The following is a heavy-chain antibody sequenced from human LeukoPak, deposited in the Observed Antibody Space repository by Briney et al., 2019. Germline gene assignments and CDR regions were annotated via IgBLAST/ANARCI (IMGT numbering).Heavy chain of an antibody. Sequence: SETLSLTCAVYGGSFSGYYWSWIRLPPGKGLEWIGEMNHSGSTNYNPSLKSRVTISVDTSKNQFSLKLSSVTAADTAVYYCARDITGSFDYWGQGNLVTVSS. CDR1: GGSFSGYY. CDR2: MNHSGST. J-gene: IGHJ4*02. D-gene: IGHD1-14*01. V-gene: IGHV4-34*01. CDR3: ARDITGSFDY.